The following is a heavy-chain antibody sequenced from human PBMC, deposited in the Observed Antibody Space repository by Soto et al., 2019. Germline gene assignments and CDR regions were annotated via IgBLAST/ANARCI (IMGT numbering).Heavy chain of an antibody. CDR3: ARDLDYDSSVSDAFDI. D-gene: IGHD3-22*01. CDR2: IYHSGST. Sequence: SETLSLTCAVSGGSISSGGYSWSWIRQPPGKGLEWIGYIYHSGSTYYNPSLKSRVTISVDSSKNQFSLKLSSVTAADTSVYYCARDLDYDSSVSDAFDIWGQGTMVTVSS. V-gene: IGHV4-30-2*01. J-gene: IGHJ3*02. CDR1: GGSISSGGYS.